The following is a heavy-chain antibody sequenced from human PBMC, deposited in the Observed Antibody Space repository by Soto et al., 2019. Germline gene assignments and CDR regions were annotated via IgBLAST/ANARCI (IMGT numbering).Heavy chain of an antibody. Sequence: PSETLSLTCAVYGGSFSGYYWSWIRQPPGKGLEWIGEINHSGSTNYNPSLKSRVTISVDTSKNQFSLKLSSVTAADTAVYYCARVVMSSSSYFAYWGQGTLVTVSS. V-gene: IGHV4-34*01. J-gene: IGHJ4*02. CDR1: GGSFSGYY. D-gene: IGHD6-13*01. CDR3: ARVVMSSSSYFAY. CDR2: INHSGST.